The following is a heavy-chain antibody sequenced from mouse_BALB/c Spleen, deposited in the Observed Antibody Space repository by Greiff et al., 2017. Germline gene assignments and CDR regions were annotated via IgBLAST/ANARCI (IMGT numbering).Heavy chain of an antibody. CDR2: ISSGGSS. Sequence: EVKLMESGGGLVKPGGSLKLSCAASGFTFSSYAMSWVRQTPEKRLEWVASISSGGSSYYPDSVKGRFTISRDNARNILYLQMSSLRSEDTAMYYFAREDDWYFDVWGAGTTVTVSS. CDR3: AREDDWYFDV. V-gene: IGHV5-6-5*01. J-gene: IGHJ1*01. CDR1: GFTFSSYA. D-gene: IGHD2-3*01.